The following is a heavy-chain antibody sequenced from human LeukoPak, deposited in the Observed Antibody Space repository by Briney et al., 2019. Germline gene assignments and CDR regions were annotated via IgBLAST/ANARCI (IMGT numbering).Heavy chain of an antibody. Sequence: GGSLRLSCAASGFTFSSYAMHWVRQAPGKGLEWVAVISYDGSNRYYADSVKGRFTISRDNSKNTLYLQMNSLRAEDTAVYYCARAIGKYYYYGMDVWGQGTTVTVSS. V-gene: IGHV3-30-3*01. J-gene: IGHJ6*02. CDR3: ARAIGKYYYYGMDV. CDR1: GFTFSSYA. D-gene: IGHD1-1*01. CDR2: ISYDGSNR.